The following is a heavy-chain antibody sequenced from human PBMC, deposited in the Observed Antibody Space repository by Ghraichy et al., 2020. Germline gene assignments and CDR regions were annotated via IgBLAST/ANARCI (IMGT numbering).Heavy chain of an antibody. D-gene: IGHD6-13*01. CDR3: AKDISSSWYVNSFDY. CDR1: GFTFSTYA. CDR2: ISGSGGST. V-gene: IGHV3-23*01. Sequence: GGSLNISCAASGFTFSTYAMTWVRQAPGQGLEWVSGISGSGGSTYYVDSVKGRFTISRDNSKKTLYLQMNSLRAEDTAVYYCAKDISSSWYVNSFDYWGQGTLVTVSS. J-gene: IGHJ4*02.